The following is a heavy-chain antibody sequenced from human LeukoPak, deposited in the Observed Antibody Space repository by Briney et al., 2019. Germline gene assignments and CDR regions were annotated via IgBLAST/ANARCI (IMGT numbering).Heavy chain of an antibody. D-gene: IGHD1-14*01. Sequence: SETLSLTCTVSGGSISSYYWSWIRQPPGKGLEWIGYIYNSGSTNYNPSLKSRVTMSVDTSKKQFSLKLSSVTAADTALYYCAKLTSAPGSGYWGQGTLVTVSS. CDR2: IYNSGST. J-gene: IGHJ4*02. CDR3: AKLTSAPGSGY. CDR1: GGSISSYY. V-gene: IGHV4-59*01.